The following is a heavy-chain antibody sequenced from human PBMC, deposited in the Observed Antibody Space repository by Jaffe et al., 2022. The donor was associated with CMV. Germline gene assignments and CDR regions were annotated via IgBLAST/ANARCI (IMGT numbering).Heavy chain of an antibody. CDR2: IKQDGSEK. J-gene: IGHJ4*02. CDR3: ARESYYYDSSGYHRLFDY. V-gene: IGHV3-7*01. Sequence: EVQLVESGGGLVQPGGSLRLSCAASGFTFSSYWMSWVRQAPGKGLEWVANIKQDGSEKYYVDSVKGRFTISRDNAKNSLYLQMNSLRAEDTAVYYCARESYYYDSSGYHRLFDYWGQGTLVTVSS. D-gene: IGHD3-22*01. CDR1: GFTFSSYW.